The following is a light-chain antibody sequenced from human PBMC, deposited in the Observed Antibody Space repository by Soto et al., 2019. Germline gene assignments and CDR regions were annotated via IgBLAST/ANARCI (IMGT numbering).Light chain of an antibody. CDR2: GAS. J-gene: IGKJ1*01. CDR3: QQYGSSPWT. Sequence: EIVLTQSPGTLSLSPGERATLSCRASQSVSSSYLAWYQQTPGQAPRLLIYGASSRATGIPDRFSGSGSGKAFALTISRLEPEDLGEYYCQQYGSSPWTVGQGTKVEIK. CDR1: QSVSSSY. V-gene: IGKV3-20*01.